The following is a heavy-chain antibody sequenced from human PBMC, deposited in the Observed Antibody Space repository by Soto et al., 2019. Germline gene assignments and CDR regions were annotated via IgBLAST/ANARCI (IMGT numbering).Heavy chain of an antibody. CDR3: ARQRDDRMYYFDY. CDR1: GGSISSGGYY. J-gene: IGHJ4*02. Sequence: QVQLQESGPGLVKPSQTLSLTYTVSGGSISSGGYYWSWIRQHPGKGLEWIGYIYYSGSTYYNPSLKSRVTISVDTSKNQFSLKLSSVTAADTAVYYCARQRDDRMYYFDYWGQGTLVTVSS. V-gene: IGHV4-31*03. D-gene: IGHD3-16*01. CDR2: IYYSGST.